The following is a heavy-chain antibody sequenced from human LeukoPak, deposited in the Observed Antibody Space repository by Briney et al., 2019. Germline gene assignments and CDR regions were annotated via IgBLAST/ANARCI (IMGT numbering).Heavy chain of an antibody. D-gene: IGHD5-12*01. V-gene: IGHV3-23*01. CDR3: AARESGYGGPFEY. CDR2: ITTSGTT. Sequence: GGSLRLSCAHSGFTFCSFAPSWVRQAPGKGLEWVSTITTSGTTYYPDYVKGRFTISRDISNPSWYLQMSSRRAEDSAVFYWAARESGYGGPFEYWGQGTLVTVSS. CDR1: GFTFCSFA. J-gene: IGHJ4*02.